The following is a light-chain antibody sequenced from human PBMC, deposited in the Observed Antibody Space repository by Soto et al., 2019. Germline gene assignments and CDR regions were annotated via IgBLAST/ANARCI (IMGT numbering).Light chain of an antibody. J-gene: IGKJ2*01. CDR2: WAS. CDR1: QSLLHSSSNKNY. V-gene: IGKV4-1*01. CDR3: QQCHSPPYT. Sequence: DIVMTQSPDSLAVSLGERATINCKSSQSLLHSSSNKNYLTWYQQKPGQPPKLLIYWASTRESGVPDRFSGSGSGTDLTLTISSLQAEDVAVYYCQQCHSPPYTFGQGTKLEIK.